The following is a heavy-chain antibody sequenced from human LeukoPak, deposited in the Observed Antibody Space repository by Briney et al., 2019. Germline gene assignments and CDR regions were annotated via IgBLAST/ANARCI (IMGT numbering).Heavy chain of an antibody. CDR1: GVTFDDYC. CDR3: VRLGGGTTVTT. J-gene: IGHJ5*02. Sequence: GSLTLSCAVSGVTFDDYCMSWVRQPPGKGLEWVSGINWNGGSTGYADSVKGRFTISRDNAKSSLYLQMNSLRAEDTALYYCVRLGGGTTVTTWGQGTLVTVSS. CDR2: INWNGGST. D-gene: IGHD4-17*01. V-gene: IGHV3-20*04.